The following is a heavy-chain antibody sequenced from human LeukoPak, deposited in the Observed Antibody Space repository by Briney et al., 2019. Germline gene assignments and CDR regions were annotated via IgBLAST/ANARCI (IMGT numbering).Heavy chain of an antibody. J-gene: IGHJ4*02. V-gene: IGHV3-23*01. CDR2: XXXSGGNT. D-gene: IGHD3-9*01. Sequence: GSLRLSCAASGFTFSNYAMSWVRQAPGKGLXXXXXXXXSGGNTYYADSVKGRFTISRDNSKNTVFLQMNSLRAEDTAVYYCAKWGDYDVLTGYYVSDYWGQGTLVTVSS. CDR3: AKWGDYDVLTGYYVSDY. CDR1: GFTFSNYA.